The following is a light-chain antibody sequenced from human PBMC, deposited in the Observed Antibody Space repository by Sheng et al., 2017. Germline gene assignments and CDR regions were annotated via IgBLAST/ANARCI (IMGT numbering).Light chain of an antibody. J-gene: IGKJ3*01. CDR2: DAS. CDR3: QQYGTSIGFT. V-gene: IGKV3-11*01. CDR1: QSVSSH. Sequence: EIVLTQSPATLYLSPGERATLFCRASQSVSSHLAWYQQRPGQPPRLLIYDASNRATGIPARFSGSGSGTDFNLTISRLEPADFAVYYCQQYGTSIGFTFGPGTKVDLK.